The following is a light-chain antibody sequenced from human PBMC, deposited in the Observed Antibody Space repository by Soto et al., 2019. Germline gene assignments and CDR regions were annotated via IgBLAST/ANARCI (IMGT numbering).Light chain of an antibody. CDR2: AAS. CDR3: LQHNSYPRT. Sequence: DIQMTQSPSSLSASVGDRVTITCRASQGIGNDLGWYQHKPGKAPVRLINAASTLQSGVPSRFSGSGSGTEFTLTISSRQPEDFATYYCLQHNSYPRTFGQGTKVEIK. CDR1: QGIGND. J-gene: IGKJ1*01. V-gene: IGKV1-17*01.